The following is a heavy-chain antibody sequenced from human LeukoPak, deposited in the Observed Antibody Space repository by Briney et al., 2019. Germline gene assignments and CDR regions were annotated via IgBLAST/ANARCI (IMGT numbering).Heavy chain of an antibody. CDR2: ISGSGRNT. D-gene: IGHD2-21*02. CDR1: GFTFTTYA. V-gene: IGHV3-23*01. J-gene: IGHJ4*02. Sequence: PGGSLRLSCAASGFTFTTYAMSWVRQTPGKGLEWVSAISGSGRNTYYADSVKGRFTISRDNSKNTLYLRMDSLTAEDTAVYYCANLGGDLYAFDYWGQGILVTVSS. CDR3: ANLGGDLYAFDY.